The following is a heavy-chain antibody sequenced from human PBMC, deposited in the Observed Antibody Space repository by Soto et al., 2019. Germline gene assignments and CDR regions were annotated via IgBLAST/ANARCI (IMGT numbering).Heavy chain of an antibody. D-gene: IGHD2-2*01. V-gene: IGHV4-30-4*01. J-gene: IGHJ6*02. CDR3: ASVLFCSSTSCYSYYYYGMDV. CDR2: IYYSGST. CDR1: GGSISSGAYY. Sequence: PSETLSLTCTVSGGSISSGAYYWSWIRQPPGKGLEWIGYIYYSGSTYYNPSLKSRVTISVDTSNNQFSLKLSSVTAGGTAVYYCASVLFCSSTSCYSYYYYGMDVWGQGTTVTVSS.